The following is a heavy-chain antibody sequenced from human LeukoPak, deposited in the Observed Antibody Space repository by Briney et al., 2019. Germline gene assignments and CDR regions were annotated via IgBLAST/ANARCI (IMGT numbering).Heavy chain of an antibody. CDR2: INHSGST. CDR3: ARVLVAAAGSYYYYYYMDV. J-gene: IGHJ6*03. Sequence: PSETLSLTCAVYGGSFSGYYWSWIRQPPGKGLEWIGEINHSGSTNYNPSLKSRVTISVDTSKNQFSLKLSSVTAADTAVYYCARVLVAAAGSYYYYYYMDVWGKGTTVTVSS. V-gene: IGHV4-34*01. D-gene: IGHD6-13*01. CDR1: GGSFSGYY.